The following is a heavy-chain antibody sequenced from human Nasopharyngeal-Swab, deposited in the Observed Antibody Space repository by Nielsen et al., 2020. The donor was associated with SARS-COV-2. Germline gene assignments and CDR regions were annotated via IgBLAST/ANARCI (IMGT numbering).Heavy chain of an antibody. J-gene: IGHJ4*02. CDR3: ARCAYGRIAARPYYFDY. Sequence: SETLSLTCAVYGGSFSGYYWSWIRQPPGKGLGWIGEINHSGSTNYNPSLKSRVTISVDTSKNQYSLKLSSVTAADTAVYYCARCAYGRIAARPYYFDYWGQGTLVTVSS. CDR1: GGSFSGYY. CDR2: INHSGST. D-gene: IGHD6-6*01. V-gene: IGHV4-34*01.